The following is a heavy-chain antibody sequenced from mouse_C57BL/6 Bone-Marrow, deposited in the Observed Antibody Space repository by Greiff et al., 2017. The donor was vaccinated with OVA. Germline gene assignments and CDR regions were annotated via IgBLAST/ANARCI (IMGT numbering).Heavy chain of an antibody. CDR3: ARDYYGPWYFDV. Sequence: VQLQQSGPELVKPGASVKISCKASGYTFTDYYMNWVKQSHGKSLEWIGDINPNNGGTSYNQKFKGKATLTVDKSSSTAYMELRSLTSEDSAVYYCARDYYGPWYFDVWGTGTTVTVSS. D-gene: IGHD1-2*01. J-gene: IGHJ1*03. CDR1: GYTFTDYY. CDR2: INPNNGGT. V-gene: IGHV1-26*01.